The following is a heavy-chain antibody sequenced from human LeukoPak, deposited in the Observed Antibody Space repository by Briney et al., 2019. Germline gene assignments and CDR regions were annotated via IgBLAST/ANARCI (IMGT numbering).Heavy chain of an antibody. Sequence: EASVKISCKVSGYTFTDYYMHWVHQAPGKGLEWMGLVDPEDGETIYAEKFQGRVTITADTSTDTAYMELSSLRSEDTAVYYCATEGYCSGGSCYSEWFDPWGQGTLVTVSS. CDR1: GYTFTDYY. J-gene: IGHJ5*02. V-gene: IGHV1-69-2*01. CDR3: ATEGYCSGGSCYSEWFDP. CDR2: VDPEDGET. D-gene: IGHD2-15*01.